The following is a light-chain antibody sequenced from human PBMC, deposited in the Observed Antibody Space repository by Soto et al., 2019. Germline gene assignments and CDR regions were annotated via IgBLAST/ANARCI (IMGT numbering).Light chain of an antibody. Sequence: DIQMTQSPSSLSASVGDRVTITCRASQSISSYLNWYQQKPGKAPKLLIYAASSLQSGVPSRFSGSGSGTDFTLTISSLQPEDFATYYCLQYSSHSWTFGQGTKVDIK. V-gene: IGKV1-39*01. CDR2: AAS. CDR1: QSISSY. CDR3: LQYSSHSWT. J-gene: IGKJ1*01.